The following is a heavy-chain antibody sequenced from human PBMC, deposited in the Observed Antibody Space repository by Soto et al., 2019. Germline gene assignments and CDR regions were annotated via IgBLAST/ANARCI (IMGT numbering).Heavy chain of an antibody. J-gene: IGHJ4*02. CDR2: ISYDGSKK. D-gene: IGHD5-12*01. CDR1: AFTFNNYT. V-gene: IGHV3-30-3*01. CDR3: ARDGVDIVATRQLDC. Sequence: PGGSLRLSCAASAFTFNNYTRHWVRQAPGKGLEGVARISYDGSKKYYGDSGNGRFTISRHNSKNTLYLQMKSLRDEHTAVYDGARDGVDIVATRQLDCWLQGALVSVPS.